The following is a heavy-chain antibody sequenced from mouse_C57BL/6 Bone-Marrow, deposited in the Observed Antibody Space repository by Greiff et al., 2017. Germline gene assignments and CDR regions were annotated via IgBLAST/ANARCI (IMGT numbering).Heavy chain of an antibody. J-gene: IGHJ2*01. V-gene: IGHV1-80*01. CDR2: IYPGDGDT. CDR1: GYAFSSYW. Sequence: VQLQQSGAELVKPGASVKISCKASGYAFSSYWMNWVKQRPGQGLEWIGQIYPGDGDTNYNGKFKGKATLTADKSSSTAYMQLSSLTSEDSAVYLCARGDGYSYYFDYWGQGTTLTVSS. CDR3: ARGDGYSYYFDY. D-gene: IGHD2-3*01.